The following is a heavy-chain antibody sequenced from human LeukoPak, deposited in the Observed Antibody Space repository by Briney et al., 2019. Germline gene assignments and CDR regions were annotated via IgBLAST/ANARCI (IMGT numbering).Heavy chain of an antibody. J-gene: IGHJ4*02. V-gene: IGHV4-34*01. CDR1: GGSFSGYY. D-gene: IGHD6-6*01. CDR2: VNHSGST. Sequence: PSETLSLTCAVYGGSFSGYYWSWIRQPPGKGLEWIGEVNHSGSTNYNPSLKSRVTISVDTSKNQFSLKLSSVTAADTAVYYCARYKYSRKVQYYFDYWGQGTLVTVSS. CDR3: ARYKYSRKVQYYFDY.